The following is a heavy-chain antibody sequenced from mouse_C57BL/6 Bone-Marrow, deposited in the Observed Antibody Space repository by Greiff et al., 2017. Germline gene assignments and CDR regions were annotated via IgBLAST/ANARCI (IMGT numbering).Heavy chain of an antibody. J-gene: IGHJ2*01. CDR2: ISSGSSTI. Sequence: EVQVVESGGGLVKPGGSLKLSCAASGFTFSDYGMHWVRQAPEKGLEWVAYISSGSSTIYYADTVKGRFTISRDNAKNTLFLQMTSLRSEDTAMYYCARLGSSGYPDYGGQGTTLTVSS. CDR3: ARLGSSGYPDY. CDR1: GFTFSDYG. V-gene: IGHV5-17*01. D-gene: IGHD3-2*02.